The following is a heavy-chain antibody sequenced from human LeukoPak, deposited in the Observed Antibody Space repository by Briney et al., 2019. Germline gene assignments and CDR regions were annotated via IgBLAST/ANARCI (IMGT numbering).Heavy chain of an antibody. CDR3: ARVHRWMGEIRLGDSASDI. J-gene: IGHJ3*02. Sequence: SVKVSCKASGDTFSSYGINWVRQAPGQGLEWMGGIIPILGTANYAQNFQGRVTITSDASRSTAYMELNSLKSDDTAMYFCARVHRWMGEIRLGDSASDIWGQGTMVIVSS. CDR2: IIPILGTA. V-gene: IGHV1-69*13. D-gene: IGHD1-26*01. CDR1: GDTFSSYG.